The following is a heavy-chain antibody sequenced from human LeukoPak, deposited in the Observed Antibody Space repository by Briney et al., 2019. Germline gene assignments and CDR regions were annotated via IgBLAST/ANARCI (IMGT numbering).Heavy chain of an antibody. J-gene: IGHJ4*02. V-gene: IGHV1-18*01. D-gene: IGHD3-3*01. Sequence: ASVKVSCKASGYTFTSYGISWVRQAPGQGLEWMGWISAYNGNTNYAQKLQGRVTMTTDTSTSTAYMELRSLRSDDTAVYYCARGGYYDFWSGYYTGIGFDYWGQGTLVTVSS. CDR2: ISAYNGNT. CDR3: ARGGYYDFWSGYYTGIGFDY. CDR1: GYTFTSYG.